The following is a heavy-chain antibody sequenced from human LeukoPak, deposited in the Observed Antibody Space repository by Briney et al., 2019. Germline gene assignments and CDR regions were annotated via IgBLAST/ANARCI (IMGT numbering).Heavy chain of an antibody. CDR1: GYTFTSYG. V-gene: IGHV1-18*01. CDR2: ISADNGNT. CDR3: ARSGGGRGPGHYYMDV. Sequence: ASVKVSCKASGYTFTSYGISWVRQAPGQGLEWIGWISADNGNTNYAQKLQGRVTMTTDTSTSTAYMEPRSLTSAATAVYSCARSGGGRGPGHYYMDVWGKGTTVTVSS. J-gene: IGHJ6*03. D-gene: IGHD2-15*01.